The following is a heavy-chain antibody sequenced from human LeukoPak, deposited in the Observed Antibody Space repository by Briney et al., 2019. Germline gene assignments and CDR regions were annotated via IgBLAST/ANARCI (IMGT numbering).Heavy chain of an antibody. CDR3: AKGDTTDDTVMVD. D-gene: IGHD5-18*01. J-gene: IGHJ4*02. CDR1: GFTFSTYA. Sequence: GGSLRLSCAASGFTFSTYAMSGVRQAPGRGLDWVGTISGSGDSTYYAGSGKGRFTISRDNSKNTLYLQMNSLRAADTAVYYCAKGDTTDDTVMVDWGQGTLVTVSS. CDR2: ISGSGDST. V-gene: IGHV3-23*01.